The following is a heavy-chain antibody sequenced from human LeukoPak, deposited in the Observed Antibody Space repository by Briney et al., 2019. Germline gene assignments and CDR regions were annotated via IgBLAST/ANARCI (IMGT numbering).Heavy chain of an antibody. V-gene: IGHV4-59*01. CDR2: IYYSGST. CDR3: ARFFRGIAVRFDP. Sequence: SETLSLTCTVSGDSISSYYWSWIRQPPGKGLEWIGYIYYSGSTNYNPSLKSRVTISVDTSKNQFSLKLSSVTAADTAVYYCARFFRGIAVRFDPWGQGTLVTVSS. J-gene: IGHJ5*02. CDR1: GDSISSYY. D-gene: IGHD6-19*01.